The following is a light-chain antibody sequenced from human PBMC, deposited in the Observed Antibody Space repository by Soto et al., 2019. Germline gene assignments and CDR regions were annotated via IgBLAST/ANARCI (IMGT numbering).Light chain of an antibody. CDR3: SSYTSGSPYV. CDR2: EVS. Sequence: QSALTQPASVSGSPGQSITISCTGTSSDVGGYNSVSWYQQHPGKAPKLIISEVSDRLSGVSNRFSGSRSGNTASLTISGLQPEDEADYYCSSYTSGSPYVFGTGTKVTVL. J-gene: IGLJ1*01. V-gene: IGLV2-14*01. CDR1: SSDVGGYNS.